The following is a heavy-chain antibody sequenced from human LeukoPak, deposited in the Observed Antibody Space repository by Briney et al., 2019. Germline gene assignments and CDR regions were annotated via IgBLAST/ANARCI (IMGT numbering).Heavy chain of an antibody. CDR3: AREYFDWLSNVHYFDY. J-gene: IGHJ4*02. Sequence: PGGSLRLSCAASGFTFSSYGMHWVRQAPGKGLEWVAVISYDGSNKYYADSVKGRFTISRDNSKNTLYLQMNSLRAEDTAVYYCAREYFDWLSNVHYFDYWGQGTLVTVSS. V-gene: IGHV3-30*03. CDR2: ISYDGSNK. D-gene: IGHD3-9*01. CDR1: GFTFSSYG.